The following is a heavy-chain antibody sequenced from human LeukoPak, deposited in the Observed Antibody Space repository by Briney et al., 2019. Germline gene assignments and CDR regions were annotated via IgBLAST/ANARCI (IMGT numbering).Heavy chain of an antibody. CDR1: GFTFSSYE. D-gene: IGHD1-26*01. CDR2: ISSSGSTI. V-gene: IGHV3-48*03. J-gene: IGHJ4*02. Sequence: PGGSLRLSCAASGFTFSSYEMNWVRQAPGKGLEWVSYISSSGSTIYYADSVKGRFTISRDNSKNTLYLQMNSLRAEDTAVYYCAKAGATTWSPYFDYWGQGTLVTVSS. CDR3: AKAGATTWSPYFDY.